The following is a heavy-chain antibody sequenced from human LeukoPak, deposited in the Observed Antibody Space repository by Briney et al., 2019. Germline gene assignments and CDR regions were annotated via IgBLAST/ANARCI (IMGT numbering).Heavy chain of an antibody. CDR2: IYPSDSET. CDR1: GYSFISYW. CDR3: ARQVAEAAWEY. Sequence: GESLKISCKGSGYSFISYWIGWVRLMPGKGLEWMGIIYPSDSETRYSPSFQGQVTISADKSISTAYLQWSSLKASDTAMYYCARQVAEAAWEYWGQGTLVTVSS. J-gene: IGHJ4*02. V-gene: IGHV5-51*01. D-gene: IGHD6-19*01.